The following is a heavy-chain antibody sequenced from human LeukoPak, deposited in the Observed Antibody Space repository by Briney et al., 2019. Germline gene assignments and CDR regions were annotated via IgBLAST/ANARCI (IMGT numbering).Heavy chain of an antibody. J-gene: IGHJ4*02. CDR2: ISAYNGNT. V-gene: IGHV1-18*01. CDR3: ARHSSGWSFYFDY. CDR1: GYTFTSYE. Sequence: ASVKVSCKASGYTFTSYEISWVRQAPGQGLEWMAWISAYNGNTNYAQNLQGRVTMTTDTSTSTAYMELGSLRSDDTAVYYCARHSSGWSFYFDYWGQGTLFTVSS. D-gene: IGHD6-19*01.